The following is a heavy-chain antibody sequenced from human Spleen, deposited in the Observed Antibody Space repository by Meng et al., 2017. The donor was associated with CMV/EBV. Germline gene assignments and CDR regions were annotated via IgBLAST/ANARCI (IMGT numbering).Heavy chain of an antibody. CDR2: INTYNGNT. J-gene: IGHJ4*02. D-gene: IGHD4-17*01. CDR3: ARSGGPPDYGDYEGYFDY. Sequence: ASVKVSCKASGYRLTSYSITWVRQAPGQGLEWMGWINTYNGNTENAEKFQGRVTMTTDTSTSTANMELRSLRSDDTAVYYCARSGGPPDYGDYEGYFDYWGQGTLVTVSS. V-gene: IGHV1-18*01. CDR1: GYRLTSYS.